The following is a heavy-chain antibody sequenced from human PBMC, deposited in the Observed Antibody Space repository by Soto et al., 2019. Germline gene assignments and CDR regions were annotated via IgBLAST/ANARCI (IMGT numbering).Heavy chain of an antibody. CDR2: IKSKTDDGTT. D-gene: IGHD3-22*01. J-gene: IGHJ6*02. CDR3: TTLGHYYESSPLDV. CDR1: GFRFSNAW. Sequence: PGGSLCLSCVVSGFRFSNAWLNWVRQAPGKGLEWVGRIKSKTDDGTTEYAAPAKGRFTIPRDDSKNTLYLQMNSLKSEDTAVYYCTTLGHYYESSPLDVWGQGTTVTVSS. V-gene: IGHV3-15*07.